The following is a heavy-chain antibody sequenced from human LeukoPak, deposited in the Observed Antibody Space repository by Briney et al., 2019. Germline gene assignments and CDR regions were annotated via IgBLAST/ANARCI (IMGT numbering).Heavy chain of an antibody. CDR2: FYSGGDT. CDR3: ARDSTGYWYFDL. D-gene: IGHD3-3*02. CDR1: GFTVSSNH. Sequence: GGSLRLSCAVSGFTVSSNHMSWVRQAPGKGLEWVSVFYSGGDTHYAESVKGRFTISRDNSKNTLYLQMNSLRAEDTAVYYCARDSTGYWYFDLWGRGTLVSVSS. J-gene: IGHJ2*01. V-gene: IGHV3-53*01.